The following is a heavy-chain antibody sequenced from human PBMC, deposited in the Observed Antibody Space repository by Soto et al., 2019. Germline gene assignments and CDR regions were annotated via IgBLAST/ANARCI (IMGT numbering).Heavy chain of an antibody. D-gene: IGHD2-15*01. CDR2: IIPIFGTA. CDR3: ARRCGRCGRAPYYYGMDV. CDR1: GGTFNSYA. J-gene: IGHJ6*02. Sequence: SLKVSCKASGGTFNSYARSWVRQAPGQGFEWMGVIIPIFGTAYYAQKFQGRVTITADESTSTAYMELSSLRSEETAVYYCARRCGRCGRAPYYYGMDVWG. V-gene: IGHV1-69*13.